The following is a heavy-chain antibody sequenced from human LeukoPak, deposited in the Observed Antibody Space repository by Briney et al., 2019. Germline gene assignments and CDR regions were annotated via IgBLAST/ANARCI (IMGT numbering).Heavy chain of an antibody. CDR1: GFTLSSYA. CDR2: ISYDGSNK. J-gene: IGHJ4*02. D-gene: IGHD6-19*01. V-gene: IGHV3-30-3*01. CDR3: ARERRGIAVAGSLDY. Sequence: PGGSLRLSCAASGFTLSSYAMHWVRQAPGKGLEWVAVISYDGSNKYYADSVKGRFTISRDNSKNTLYLQMNSLRAEDTAVYYCARERRGIAVAGSLDYWGQGTLVTVSS.